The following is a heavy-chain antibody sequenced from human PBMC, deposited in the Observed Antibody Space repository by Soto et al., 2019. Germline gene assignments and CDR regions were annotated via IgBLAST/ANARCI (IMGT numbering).Heavy chain of an antibody. J-gene: IGHJ6*02. Sequence: PGESLKISCKGSGYSFTSNWIGWVRQMPGKGLEWMGIIYPGDSDTRYSPSFQGQVTISADKSISTAYLQWSSLKASDNALYYCARFQSLAVYYYYYGMDVWGQGTTVTVSS. CDR2: IYPGDSDT. CDR3: ARFQSLAVYYYYYGMDV. V-gene: IGHV5-51*01. CDR1: GYSFTSNW.